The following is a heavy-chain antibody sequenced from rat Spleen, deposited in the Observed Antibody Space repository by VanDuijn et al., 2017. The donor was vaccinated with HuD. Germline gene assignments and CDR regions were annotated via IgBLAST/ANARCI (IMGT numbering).Heavy chain of an antibody. D-gene: IGHD4-2*01. Sequence: QVQLKESGPGLVQPSQTLSLTCTVSGFSLTSYHVSWVRQPPGKGLEGMGVIWTGGSTTYNSLLKSRLSISRETSKSQVFLEMNSLQTEDTATDYGARDRTGPFDYWGQGVMVTVSS. V-gene: IGHV2-43*01. CDR2: IWTGGST. J-gene: IGHJ2*01. CDR3: ARDRTGPFDY. CDR1: GFSLTSYH.